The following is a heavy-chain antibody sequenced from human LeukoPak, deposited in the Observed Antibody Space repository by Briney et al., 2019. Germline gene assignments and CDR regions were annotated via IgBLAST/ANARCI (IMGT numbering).Heavy chain of an antibody. CDR1: GGTFSSYA. J-gene: IGHJ4*02. D-gene: IGHD2-21*02. Sequence: GASVKVSCKASGGTFSSYAISWVRQAPGQGLEWMGGIIPIFGTANYAQKFQGRVTITTDESTSTAYMELCSLRSEDTAVYYCASTFADYCGGDCYPYYFDYWGQGTLVTVSS. CDR3: ASTFADYCGGDCYPYYFDY. V-gene: IGHV1-69*05. CDR2: IIPIFGTA.